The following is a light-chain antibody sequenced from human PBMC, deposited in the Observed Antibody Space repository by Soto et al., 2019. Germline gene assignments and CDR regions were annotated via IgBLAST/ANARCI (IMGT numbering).Light chain of an antibody. CDR1: SSDVGGYNY. CDR2: DVS. CDR3: SSYTSSSTLD. Sequence: QSVLTQPASVSGSPGQSIPISCTGNSSDVGGYNYVSWYQQHPGKAPKLMIYDVSNRPSGVSNRFSGSKSGNTASLTISGLQAEDEAYYYCSSYTSSSTLDFGGGTNLTVL. V-gene: IGLV2-14*01. J-gene: IGLJ2*01.